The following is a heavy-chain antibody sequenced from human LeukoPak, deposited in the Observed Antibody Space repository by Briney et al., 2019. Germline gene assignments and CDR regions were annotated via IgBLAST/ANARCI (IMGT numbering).Heavy chain of an antibody. Sequence: GGSLRLSCAASGSTFSSYWMHWVRQAPGKGLVWVSRINSDGSSTSYADSVKGRFTISRDNSKNTLFLQMNTLRAEDTAVYYCAREDSGSSLDYWGQGTLVTVSS. J-gene: IGHJ4*02. CDR2: INSDGSST. D-gene: IGHD1-26*01. CDR1: GSTFSSYW. V-gene: IGHV3-74*01. CDR3: AREDSGSSLDY.